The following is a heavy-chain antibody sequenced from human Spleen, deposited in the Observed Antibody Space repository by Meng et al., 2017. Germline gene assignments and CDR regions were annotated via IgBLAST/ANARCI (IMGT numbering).Heavy chain of an antibody. V-gene: IGHV3-74*01. D-gene: IGHD3-22*01. Sequence: GGSLRLSCAASGFTFSNYWMHWVRQAPGKGLVWVSRINSDGSSTIYSDSVKGRFTISRDNSKNTLYLQMNSLRPEDTAVYYCARGEAPSGYYFDYWGQGTLVTVSS. CDR1: GFTFSNYW. CDR3: ARGEAPSGYYFDY. J-gene: IGHJ4*02. CDR2: INSDGSST.